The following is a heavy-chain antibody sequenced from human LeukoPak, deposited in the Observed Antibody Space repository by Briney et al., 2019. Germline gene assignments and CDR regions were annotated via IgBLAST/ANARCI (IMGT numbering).Heavy chain of an antibody. V-gene: IGHV1-46*01. J-gene: IGHJ4*02. D-gene: IGHD6-13*01. CDR1: GFTFTSYY. CDR3: ARGGSSWPDY. CDR2: INPSGAGT. Sequence: ASVKVSCTASGFTFTSYYMHWVRQAPGQGLEWMGIINPSGAGTSYAQNFQGRLTMTRDASTSTVYMVLSSLRSEDTAVYFCARGGSSWPDYWGQGTLVTVSS.